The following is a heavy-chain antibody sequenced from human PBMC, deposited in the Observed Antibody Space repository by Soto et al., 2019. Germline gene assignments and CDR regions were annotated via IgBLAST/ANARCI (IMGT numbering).Heavy chain of an antibody. Sequence: EVQLVESGGGLVKPGGSLRLSCAASAFTFSNAWMTWVRQAPGKGLEWVCRVKSKTDGGTIDYAAPVKDRFTISRDDSKNTLYLQMNSLKTEDTAVYYCIGTYSGSSMRFDYWGQGTLVTVSS. D-gene: IGHD5-12*01. CDR1: AFTFSNAW. CDR2: VKSKTDGGTI. V-gene: IGHV3-15*01. J-gene: IGHJ4*02. CDR3: IGTYSGSSMRFDY.